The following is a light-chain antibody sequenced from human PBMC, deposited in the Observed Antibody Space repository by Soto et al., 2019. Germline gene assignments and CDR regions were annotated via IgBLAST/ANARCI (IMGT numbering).Light chain of an antibody. J-gene: IGKJ1*01. CDR2: GAS. CDR1: QSVSSSY. CDR3: QQYGSSPPLT. Sequence: EIVLTQSPGTLSLSPGERATLSCRASQSVSSSYLAWYQQKPGQAPRLLIYGASSRATGITDRFSGSGSGTDFALTISRLEPEDFAVYYCQQYGSSPPLTFGQGTKVEI. V-gene: IGKV3-20*01.